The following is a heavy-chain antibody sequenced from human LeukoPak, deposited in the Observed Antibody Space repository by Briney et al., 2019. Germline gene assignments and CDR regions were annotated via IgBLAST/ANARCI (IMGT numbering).Heavy chain of an antibody. Sequence: PGGSLRLSCAASGFTFSSYSMNWVRQAPGKGLEWVSSISSSSSYIYYADSVKGRFTISRDNAKNSLHLQMNSLRAEDTAVYYCARGGYSYGSGAFDIWGQGTQVTVSS. CDR3: ARGGYSYGSGAFDI. J-gene: IGHJ3*02. CDR2: ISSSSSYI. D-gene: IGHD5-18*01. V-gene: IGHV3-21*01. CDR1: GFTFSSYS.